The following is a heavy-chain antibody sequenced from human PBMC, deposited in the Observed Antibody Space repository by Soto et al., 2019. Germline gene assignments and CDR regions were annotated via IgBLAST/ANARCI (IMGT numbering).Heavy chain of an antibody. CDR1: GYTFTSYA. V-gene: IGHV1-3*01. D-gene: IGHD3-9*01. CDR2: INAGNGNT. Sequence: ASVKVSCKASGYTFTSYAMHWVRQAPGQRLEWMGWINAGNGNTKYSQKFQGRVTITRDTSASTAYMELSSLRSEGTAVYYCARDYYDILTGYSPFDYWGQGTLVTVS. J-gene: IGHJ4*02. CDR3: ARDYYDILTGYSPFDY.